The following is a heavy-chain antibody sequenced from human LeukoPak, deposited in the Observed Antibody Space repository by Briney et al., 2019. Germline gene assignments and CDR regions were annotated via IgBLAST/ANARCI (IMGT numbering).Heavy chain of an antibody. D-gene: IGHD6-6*01. Sequence: GGSLRLSCAASGFTFSSYAMHWVRQAPGKGLEWVAVISYDGSNKYYADSVKGRFTISRDNSKNTLYLQMNSLRAEDTAVYYCARDPLRISSSYWFDPWGQGTLVTVSS. CDR3: ARDPLRISSSYWFDP. CDR1: GFTFSSYA. J-gene: IGHJ5*02. CDR2: ISYDGSNK. V-gene: IGHV3-30*01.